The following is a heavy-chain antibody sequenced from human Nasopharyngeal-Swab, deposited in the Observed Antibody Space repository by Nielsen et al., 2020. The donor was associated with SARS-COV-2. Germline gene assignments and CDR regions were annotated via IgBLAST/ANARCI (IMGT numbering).Heavy chain of an antibody. J-gene: IGHJ4*02. CDR2: IKSKTDGGTT. Sequence: WIPPPPGEGLEWVGRIKSKTDGGTTDYAAPVKGRFTISRDDSKNTLYLQMNSLKTEDTAVYYCTTDLGSSGFDYWGQGTLVTVSS. V-gene: IGHV3-15*07. D-gene: IGHD7-27*01. CDR3: TTDLGSSGFDY.